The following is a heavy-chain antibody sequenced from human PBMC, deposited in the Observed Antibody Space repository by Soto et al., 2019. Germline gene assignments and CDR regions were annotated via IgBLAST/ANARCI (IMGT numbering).Heavy chain of an antibody. CDR3: ARGGVLTTVTYFDY. CDR1: GGSFSCYY. J-gene: IGHJ4*02. CDR2: INHSGST. V-gene: IGHV4-34*01. D-gene: IGHD4-17*01. Sequence: PSETLSLTCAVYGGSFSCYYWSWIRQPPGKGLEWIGEINHSGSTNYNPSLKSRVTISVDTSKNQFSLKLSSVTAADTAVYYCARGGVLTTVTYFDYWGQGTLVTV.